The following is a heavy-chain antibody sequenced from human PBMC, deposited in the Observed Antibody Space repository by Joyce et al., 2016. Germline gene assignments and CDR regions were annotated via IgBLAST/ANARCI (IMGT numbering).Heavy chain of an antibody. V-gene: IGHV3-23*01. CDR3: AKVAEGSAVYFYYMDV. CDR1: GFTFSSYA. CDR2: IRVSGGII. Sequence: EVQLLESGGGLVQPAGSLRLSCAASGFTFSSYAMSWVRQAPGKGLEWVSVIRVSGGIIYDAYSVKGRFTFSRDNSKNTLYLQMNSLRAEDTAVYYCAKVAEGSAVYFYYMDVWGKGTTVTVSS. J-gene: IGHJ6*03. D-gene: IGHD6-6*01.